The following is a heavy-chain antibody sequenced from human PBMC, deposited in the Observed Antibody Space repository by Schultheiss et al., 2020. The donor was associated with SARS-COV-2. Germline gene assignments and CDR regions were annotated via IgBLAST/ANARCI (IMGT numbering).Heavy chain of an antibody. CDR2: ISWNSGSI. D-gene: IGHD1-26*01. V-gene: IGHV3-9*01. CDR3: ARDRGSGSSASYGMDV. J-gene: IGHJ6*02. Sequence: SLKISCAASGFPFGSYAMNWVRQAPGKGLEWVSGISWNSGSIGYADSVKGRFTISRDNAKNSLYLQMNSLRAEDTAVYYCARDRGSGSSASYGMDVWGQGTTVTVSS. CDR1: GFPFGSYA.